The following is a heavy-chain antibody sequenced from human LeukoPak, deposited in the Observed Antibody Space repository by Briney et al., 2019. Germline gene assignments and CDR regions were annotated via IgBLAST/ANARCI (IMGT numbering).Heavy chain of an antibody. J-gene: IGHJ3*02. CDR2: IIPIFGTA. D-gene: IGHD3-22*01. CDR3: AREHSSHYAFDI. V-gene: IGHV1-69*01. Sequence: GSSVKVSCKASGGTFSSYAISWVRQAPGQGLEWMGEIIPIFGTANYAQKFQGRVTITADESTSTAYMELSSLRSEDTAVYYCAREHSSHYAFDIWGQGTMVTVSS. CDR1: GGTFSSYA.